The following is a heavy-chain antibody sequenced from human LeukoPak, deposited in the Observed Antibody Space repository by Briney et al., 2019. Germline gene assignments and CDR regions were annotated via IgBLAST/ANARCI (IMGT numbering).Heavy chain of an antibody. CDR1: GFTFSSYW. CDR2: INTDGSST. J-gene: IGHJ4*02. CDR3: ARAGYYDSPMTGDY. V-gene: IGHV3-74*01. Sequence: GGSLRLSCAASGFTFSSYWMHWVRQAPGKGLVWVSRINTDGSSTSYADSVKGRFTISRDNAKNSLYLQMNSLRAEDTAVYYCARAGYYDSPMTGDYWGQGTLVTVSS. D-gene: IGHD3-22*01.